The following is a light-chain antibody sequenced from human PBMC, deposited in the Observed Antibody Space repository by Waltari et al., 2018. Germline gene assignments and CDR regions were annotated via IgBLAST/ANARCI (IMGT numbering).Light chain of an antibody. CDR2: AAS. J-gene: IGKJ2*01. CDR1: QSISSY. CDR3: QQSYSTPYT. Sequence: DIQMTQSPSSLSASVGDRVTITCRASQSISSYLHWYQQKPGKATKLLIYAASSLQSGVPSMFSGRGSGTDFTLTISSLQPEDFASYYCQQSYSTPYTFGQGTKLEIK. V-gene: IGKV1-39*01.